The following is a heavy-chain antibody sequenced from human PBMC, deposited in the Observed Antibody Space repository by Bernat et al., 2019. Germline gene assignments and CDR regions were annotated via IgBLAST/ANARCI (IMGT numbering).Heavy chain of an antibody. CDR2: IWYDGSNK. J-gene: IGHJ5*02. D-gene: IGHD3-10*01. Sequence: QVQLVESGGGVVQPGRSLRLSCAASGFTFSSYGMHWVRQAPGKGLEWVAVIWYDGSNKYYAESVKGRFTISRDNSKNTLYLQMNSLRAEDTAVYYCARASEYYGSGSYNWFDPWGQGTLVTVSS. CDR1: GFTFSSYG. CDR3: ARASEYYGSGSYNWFDP. V-gene: IGHV3-33*01.